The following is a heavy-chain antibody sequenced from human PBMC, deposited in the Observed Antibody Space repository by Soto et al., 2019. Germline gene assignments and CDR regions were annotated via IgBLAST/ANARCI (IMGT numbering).Heavy chain of an antibody. CDR3: ARLGYFDPTDWFDP. CDR2: IKQDGSEK. J-gene: IGHJ5*02. CDR1: GFTFSSYW. Sequence: GGSLRLSCAASGFTFSSYWMSWVRQAPGKGLEWVANIKQDGSEKYYVDSVKGRFTISRDNAKNSLYLQMNSLRAEDTAVYYCARLGYFDPTDWFDPWGQGTLVTVSS. V-gene: IGHV3-7*04. D-gene: IGHD3-9*01.